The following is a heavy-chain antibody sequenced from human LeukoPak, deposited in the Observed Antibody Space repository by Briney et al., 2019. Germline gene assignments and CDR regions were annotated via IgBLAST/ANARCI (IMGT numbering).Heavy chain of an antibody. Sequence: SETLSLTCSVSGGSISSYYWSWIRQPPGKGLEWIGYIYYSGSTNYNPSLKSRVTISVDTSKNQFSLILSSVTAADTAVYYCARSPGGHFDYWGQGTLVTVSS. V-gene: IGHV4-59*08. CDR3: ARSPGGHFDY. J-gene: IGHJ4*02. CDR2: IYYSGST. CDR1: GGSISSYY. D-gene: IGHD6-25*01.